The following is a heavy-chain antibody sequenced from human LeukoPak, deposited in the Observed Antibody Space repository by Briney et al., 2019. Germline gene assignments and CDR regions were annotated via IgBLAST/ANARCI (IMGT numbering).Heavy chain of an antibody. V-gene: IGHV4-59*01. CDR3: ARGPRGSGWYGDY. CDR1: GGSINNYY. J-gene: IGHJ4*02. Sequence: SETLSLTCTVSGGSINNYYWSWIRQPPGKGLEWIGYIYYSGSTNYNPSLKSRVTISVDTSKNQFSLKLSTVTAADTAVYYCARGPRGSGWYGDYWGQGTLVTVSS. D-gene: IGHD6-19*01. CDR2: IYYSGST.